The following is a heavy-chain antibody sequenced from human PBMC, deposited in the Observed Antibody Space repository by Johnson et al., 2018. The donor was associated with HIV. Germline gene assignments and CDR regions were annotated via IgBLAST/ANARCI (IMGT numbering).Heavy chain of an antibody. V-gene: IGHV3-23*04. CDR3: AKDYPTSNWAVPDAFDI. J-gene: IGHJ3*02. Sequence: VQLVESGGGLVKPGGSLRLSCAASASTFNNFAMSWFRQAPGKGLDWAAGISGTGTSTYYADSVKGRFPISRDNSKDTLFLHMNSLRAEDTAVYYCAKDYPTSNWAVPDAFDIWGQGTMVTVSS. D-gene: IGHD7-27*01. CDR2: ISGTGTST. CDR1: ASTFNNFA.